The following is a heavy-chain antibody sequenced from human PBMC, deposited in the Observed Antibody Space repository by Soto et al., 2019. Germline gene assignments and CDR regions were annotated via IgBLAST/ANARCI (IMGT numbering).Heavy chain of an antibody. D-gene: IGHD4-17*01. J-gene: IGHJ6*02. CDR1: GGSFSSDDYY. V-gene: IGHV4-30-4*01. CDR3: ASGDSGMDV. Sequence: SETLSLTCTVSGGSFSSDDYYWSWIRQPPGKGLEWIGYIYYSGSTYYNPSLKSRVTISVDASKNQFSLKLSSVTAADTAVYYCASGDSGMDVWGQGTTVTVSS. CDR2: IYYSGST.